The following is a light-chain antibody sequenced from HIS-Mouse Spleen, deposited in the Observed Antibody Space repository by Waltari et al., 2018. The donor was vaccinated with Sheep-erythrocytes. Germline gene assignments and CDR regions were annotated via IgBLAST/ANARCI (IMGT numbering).Light chain of an antibody. V-gene: IGLV2-8*01. CDR3: SSYAGSNNWV. CDR2: EVS. CDR1: SSDVGGYNY. Sequence: QSALTQPPSASGSPGQSVTISCTGTSSDVGGYNYVSCHQQHPGKAPKLMIYEVSKRPSGVPDRFSGSKSGNTASLTVSGLQAEDEADYYCSSYAGSNNWVFGGGTKLTVL. J-gene: IGLJ3*02.